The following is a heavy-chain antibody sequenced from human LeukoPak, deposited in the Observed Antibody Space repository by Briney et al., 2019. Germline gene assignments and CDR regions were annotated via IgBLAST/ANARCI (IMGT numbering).Heavy chain of an antibody. CDR3: ARDRTLAAILN. D-gene: IGHD2-15*01. CDR1: GFIFSSYS. V-gene: IGHV3-48*01. CDR2: ISSSSSTI. J-gene: IGHJ4*02. Sequence: GGSLRLSCAASGFIFSSYSMNWVRQAPGKGLEWVSYISSSSSTIYYADSVKGRFTISRDNAKNSLYLQMKSLRGEDTAVYYCARDRTLAAILNWGQGTLVTVSS.